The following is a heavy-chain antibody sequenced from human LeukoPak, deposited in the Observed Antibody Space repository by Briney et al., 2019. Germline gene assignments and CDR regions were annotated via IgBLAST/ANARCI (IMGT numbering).Heavy chain of an antibody. CDR1: GYTFTSYT. V-gene: IGHV1-46*01. CDR2: INPSAGTT. Sequence: ASVKVSCKASGYTFTSYTMHWVRQAPGQGLEWMGIINPSAGTTTYAQKFQGRVTMTRDTSTSTVYMELSSLTSEDPAVYYCARGKSSVWPAWLCMDVWGQGTTVTISS. J-gene: IGHJ6*02. D-gene: IGHD6-19*01. CDR3: ARGKSSVWPAWLCMDV.